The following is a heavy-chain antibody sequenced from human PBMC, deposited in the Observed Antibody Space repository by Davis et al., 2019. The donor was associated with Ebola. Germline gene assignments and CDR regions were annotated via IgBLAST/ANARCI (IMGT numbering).Heavy chain of an antibody. CDR2: IYYSGST. CDR1: GDSISSYY. V-gene: IGHV4-59*08. J-gene: IGHJ6*02. Sequence: SETLSLTCTVPGDSISSYYWSWIRQPPGKGLEWIGYIYYSGSTNYNPSLKSRVSISVDTSKNQFSLKLSSVTAADTAVYFCARRGSGGRSMDVWGQGTTVTVSS. D-gene: IGHD1-26*01. CDR3: ARRGSGGRSMDV.